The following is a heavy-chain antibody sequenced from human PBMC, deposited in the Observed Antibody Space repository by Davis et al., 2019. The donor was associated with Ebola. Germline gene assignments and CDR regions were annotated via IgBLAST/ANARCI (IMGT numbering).Heavy chain of an antibody. V-gene: IGHV4-59*12. D-gene: IGHD1-14*01. CDR2: IYYSGST. Sequence: PSETLSLTCTVSGGSISSYYWSWIRQPPGKGLEWIGYIYYSGSTYYNPSLKSRVTISVDTSKNQFSLKLSSVTAADTAVYYCASASYNGGMDVWGQGTTVTVSS. CDR1: GGSISSYY. J-gene: IGHJ6*02. CDR3: ASASYNGGMDV.